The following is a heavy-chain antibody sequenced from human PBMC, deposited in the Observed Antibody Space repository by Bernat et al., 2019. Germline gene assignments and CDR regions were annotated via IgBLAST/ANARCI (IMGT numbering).Heavy chain of an antibody. CDR3: ASQRARGYSYVPDY. V-gene: IGHV4-59*12. CDR2: IYYSGST. Sequence: QVQLQESGPGLVKPSETLSLTCTVSGGSISSYYWSWIRQPPGKGLEWIGYIYYSGSTYYNPSLKSRVTISVDTSKNQFSLKLSSVTAADTAVYYCASQRARGYSYVPDYWGQGTLVTVSS. J-gene: IGHJ4*02. CDR1: GGSISSYY. D-gene: IGHD5-18*01.